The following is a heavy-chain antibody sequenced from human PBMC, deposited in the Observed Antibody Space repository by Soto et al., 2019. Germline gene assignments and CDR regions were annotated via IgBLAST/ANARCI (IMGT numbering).Heavy chain of an antibody. Sequence: GGSLRLSCAASGFTFDDYAMHWVRQAPGKGLEWVSGISWNSGSIGYADSVKGRFTISRDNAKNSLYLQMNSLRAEDTALYYCAKDRQQLDPGGFDYWGQGTLVTVSS. CDR2: ISWNSGSI. CDR3: AKDRQQLDPGGFDY. CDR1: GFTFDDYA. J-gene: IGHJ4*02. V-gene: IGHV3-9*01. D-gene: IGHD6-13*01.